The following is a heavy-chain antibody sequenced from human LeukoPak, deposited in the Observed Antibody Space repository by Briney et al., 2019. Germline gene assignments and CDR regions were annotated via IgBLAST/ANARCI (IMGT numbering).Heavy chain of an antibody. CDR2: ISGSGGST. J-gene: IGHJ4*02. D-gene: IGHD2-8*01. V-gene: IGHV3-23*01. CDR1: GFTFSSYA. CDR3: AKDQGYCTNGVCLTFDY. Sequence: GGSLRLSCAASGFTFSSYAMSWVRHAPGKGLEWVSSISGSGGSTYYADSVKGRFTISRDNSKNTLYLQMNSLRAEDTAVYYCAKDQGYCTNGVCLTFDYWGQGTLVTVSS.